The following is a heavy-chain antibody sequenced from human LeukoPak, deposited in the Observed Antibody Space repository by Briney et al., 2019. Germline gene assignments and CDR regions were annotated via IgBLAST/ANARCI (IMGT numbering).Heavy chain of an antibody. J-gene: IGHJ4*02. CDR1: GGTFSSCA. D-gene: IGHD2-15*01. CDR2: IIPIFGTA. CDR3: ARGFSGPATPYFDY. V-gene: IGHV1-69*06. Sequence: ASVKVSCKASGGTFSSCAISWVRQAPGQGLEWMGGIIPIFGTANYAQKFQGRVTITADKSTSTAYMELSSLRSEDTAVYYCARGFSGPATPYFDYWGQGTLVTVSS.